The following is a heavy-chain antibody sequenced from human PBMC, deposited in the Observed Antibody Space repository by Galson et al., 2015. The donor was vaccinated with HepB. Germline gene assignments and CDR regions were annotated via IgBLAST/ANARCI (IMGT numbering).Heavy chain of an antibody. CDR1: GYTFTSYA. Sequence: SVKVSCKASGYTFTSYAMHWVRQAPGQRLEWMGWINAGNGNTKYSQKFQGRVTITRDTSASTAYVELSSLRSEDTAVYYCARDKESYGSGSSYYFDYWGQGTLVTVSS. CDR2: INAGNGNT. CDR3: ARDKESYGSGSSYYFDY. D-gene: IGHD3-10*01. V-gene: IGHV1-3*01. J-gene: IGHJ4*02.